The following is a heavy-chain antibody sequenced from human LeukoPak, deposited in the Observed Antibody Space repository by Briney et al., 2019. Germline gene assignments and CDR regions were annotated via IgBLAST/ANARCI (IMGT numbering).Heavy chain of an antibody. V-gene: IGHV1-18*04. CDR3: ARGIRVLWFGELHY. CDR1: GYTFTSYG. Sequence: ASVKVSCKASGYTFTSYGISWVRQAPGQGLEWMGWISAYNGNTNYAQKLQGRVTMTTDTSTSTACMELRSLRSDDTAVYYCARGIRVLWFGELHYWGQGTLVTVSS. CDR2: ISAYNGNT. J-gene: IGHJ4*02. D-gene: IGHD3-10*01.